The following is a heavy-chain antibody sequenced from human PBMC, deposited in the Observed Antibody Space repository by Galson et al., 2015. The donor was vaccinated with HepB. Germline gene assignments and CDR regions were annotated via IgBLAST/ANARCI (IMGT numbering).Heavy chain of an antibody. V-gene: IGHV3-64*04. D-gene: IGHD5-18*01. J-gene: IGHJ4*02. CDR2: ISSNGGST. CDR3: AKVWGGYSYGCFGY. Sequence: SLRLSCAASGFTFSSYAMHWVRQAPGKRLEYVSAISSNGGSTYYADSVKGRFTISRDNSKNTLYLQMNSLRAEDTAVYYCAKVWGGYSYGCFGYWGQGTLVTVSS. CDR1: GFTFSSYA.